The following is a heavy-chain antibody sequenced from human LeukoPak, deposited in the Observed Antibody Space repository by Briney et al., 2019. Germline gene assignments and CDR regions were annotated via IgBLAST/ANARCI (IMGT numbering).Heavy chain of an antibody. CDR2: INPNSGGT. V-gene: IGHV1-2*02. Sequence: ASVKVSCKASGGTFSSYAISWVRQAPGQGLEWMGWINPNSGGTNYAQKFQGRVTMTRDTSISTAYMELSRLRSVDTAVYYCARSPHILTGENFDYWGQGTLVTVSS. D-gene: IGHD3-9*01. J-gene: IGHJ4*02. CDR3: ARSPHILTGENFDY. CDR1: GGTFSSYA.